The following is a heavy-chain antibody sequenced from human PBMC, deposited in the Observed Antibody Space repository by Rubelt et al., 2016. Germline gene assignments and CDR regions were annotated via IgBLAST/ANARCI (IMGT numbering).Heavy chain of an antibody. CDR3: AREGGSNWFDP. J-gene: IGHJ5*02. CDR1: GGSISSYY. V-gene: IGHV4-59*12. D-gene: IGHD1-26*01. CDR2: IYYSGST. Sequence: QLQLQESGPGLVKPSETLSLTCTVSGGSISSYYWSWIRQPPGKGLEWIGYIYYSGSTNYNPSLKSRVTIPVDTSKNQVSLKLSSVTAADTAVYYCAREGGSNWFDPWGQGTLVTVSS.